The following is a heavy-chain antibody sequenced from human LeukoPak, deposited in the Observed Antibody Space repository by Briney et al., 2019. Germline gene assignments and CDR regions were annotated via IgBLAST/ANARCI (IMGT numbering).Heavy chain of an antibody. J-gene: IGHJ4*02. Sequence: SQTLSLTCAISGDSVSSNSAAWNWLRQSPSRALEWLGRTYYRSKWYNDYAVAVKHRITINPDTSKNQFSLQLNSVTPEDTAVYYCARELESRLYCSSTSCYPVSFDYWGQGTLVTVSS. D-gene: IGHD2-2*01. CDR2: TYYRSKWYN. CDR3: ARELESRLYCSSTSCYPVSFDY. CDR1: GDSVSSNSAA. V-gene: IGHV6-1*01.